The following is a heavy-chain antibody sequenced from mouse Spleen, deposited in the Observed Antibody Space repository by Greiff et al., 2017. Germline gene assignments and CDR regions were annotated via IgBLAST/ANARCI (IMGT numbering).Heavy chain of an antibody. CDR3: ARAQITTGYAMDY. CDR2: IWGDGST. CDR1: GFSLTGYG. D-gene: IGHD1-1*01. J-gene: IGHJ4*01. V-gene: IGHV2-6-7*01. Sequence: VHLVESGPGLVAPSQSLSITCTVSGFSLTGYGVNWVRQPPGKGLEWLGMIWGDGSTDYNSALKSRLSISKDNSKSQVFLKMNSLQTDDTARYYCARAQITTGYAMDYWGQGTSVIVSS.